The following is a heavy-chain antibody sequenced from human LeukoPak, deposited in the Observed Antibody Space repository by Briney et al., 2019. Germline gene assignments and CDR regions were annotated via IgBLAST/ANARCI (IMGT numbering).Heavy chain of an antibody. CDR2: IIPIFGTA. V-gene: IGHV1-69*01. J-gene: IGHJ4*02. Sequence: ASVKVSCKASGGTFSSYGISWVRQAPGQGLEWMGGIIPIFGTANYAQKFQGRVTITADESTSTAYMELSSLRSEDTAVYYCARDGDGGNSHYFDYWGQGTLVTVSS. CDR3: ARDGDGGNSHYFDY. D-gene: IGHD4-23*01. CDR1: GGTFSSYG.